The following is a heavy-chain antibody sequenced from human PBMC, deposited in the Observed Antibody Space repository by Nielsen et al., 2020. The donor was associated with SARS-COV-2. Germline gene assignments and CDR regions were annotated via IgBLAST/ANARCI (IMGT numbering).Heavy chain of an antibody. CDR2: INADNGNT. D-gene: IGHD2-2*01. CDR3: ARGVVPAAMTWFDP. Sequence: ASVKVSCKASGYSFTTYAIHWARQAPGQRLEWMGWINADNGNTRYSQEFQGRVTLNRDTSASTAYMELSSLRSEDTAVYYCARGVVPAAMTWFDPWGQGTLVTVSS. J-gene: IGHJ5*02. CDR1: GYSFTTYA. V-gene: IGHV1-3*01.